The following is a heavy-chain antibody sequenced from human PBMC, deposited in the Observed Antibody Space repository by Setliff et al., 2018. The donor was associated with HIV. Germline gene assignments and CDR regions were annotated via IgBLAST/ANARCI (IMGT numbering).Heavy chain of an antibody. CDR3: ARDRRRYDILTLHYMDV. D-gene: IGHD3-9*01. Sequence: GGSLRLSCAASGFTFSSYSMNWVRQAPGKGLEWVSSITSSSNYIYYADSVKGRFTISRDNAKNSLYLQMNSLRAEDTAMYYCARDRRRYDILTLHYMDVWGKGTTVTVSS. CDR2: ITSSSNYI. CDR1: GFTFSSYS. J-gene: IGHJ6*03. V-gene: IGHV3-21*01.